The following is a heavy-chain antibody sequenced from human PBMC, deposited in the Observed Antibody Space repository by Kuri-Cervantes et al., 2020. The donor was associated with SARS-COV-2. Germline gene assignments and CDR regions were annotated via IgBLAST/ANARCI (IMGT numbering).Heavy chain of an antibody. CDR1: GGSFSGYY. D-gene: IGHD6-19*01. CDR2: INHSGST. J-gene: IGHJ6*02. CDR3: ARGRDKRYSSGSYYYYGMDV. Sequence: SQTFSLTCAVYGGSFSGYYWSWIRQPPGKGLEWIGEINHSGSTNYNPSLKSRVTISVDTSKNQFSLKLSSVTAADTAVYYCARGRDKRYSSGSYYYYGMDVWGQGTTVTVSS. V-gene: IGHV4-34*01.